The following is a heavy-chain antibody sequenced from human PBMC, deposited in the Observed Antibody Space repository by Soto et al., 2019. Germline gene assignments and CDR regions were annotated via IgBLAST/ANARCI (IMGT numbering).Heavy chain of an antibody. V-gene: IGHV3-53*01. D-gene: IGHD2-15*01. CDR2: IYSGGST. Sequence: EVQLVESGGGLIQPGGSLRLSCAASGFTVSSNYMSWVRQAPGKGLEWVSVIYSGGSTYYADSVKGRFTISRDNSKNTLYLKMNSLRADDTAVYYCARAYCSGRSCYHHAEYFQHSGQGTLVTVSS. CDR1: GFTVSSNY. J-gene: IGHJ1*01. CDR3: ARAYCSGRSCYHHAEYFQH.